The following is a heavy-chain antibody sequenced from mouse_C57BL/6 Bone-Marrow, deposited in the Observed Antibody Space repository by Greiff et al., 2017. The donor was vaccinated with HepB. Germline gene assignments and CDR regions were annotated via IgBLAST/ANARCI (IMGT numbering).Heavy chain of an antibody. CDR1: GYTFTDYN. D-gene: IGHD1-1*01. Sequence: EVQRVESGPELVKPGASVKIPCKASGYTFTDYNMDWVKQSHGKSLEWIGDINPNNGGTIYNQKFKGKATLTVDKSSSTAYMELRSLTSEDTAVYYCARRGVVATEYFDVWGTGTTVTVSS. V-gene: IGHV1-18*01. J-gene: IGHJ1*03. CDR3: ARRGVVATEYFDV. CDR2: INPNNGGT.